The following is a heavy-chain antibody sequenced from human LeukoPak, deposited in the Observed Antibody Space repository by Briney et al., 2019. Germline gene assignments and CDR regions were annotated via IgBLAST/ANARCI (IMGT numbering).Heavy chain of an antibody. J-gene: IGHJ4*02. D-gene: IGHD6-6*01. V-gene: IGHV4-34*01. Sequence: PSETLSLTCAVYGGSFSGYYWSWIRQPPGKGLEWIGEINHSRSTNYNPSLKSRVTISVDTSKNQFSLKLSSVTAADTAVYYCARGNSSSSLDYWGQGTLVTVSS. CDR1: GGSFSGYY. CDR2: INHSRST. CDR3: ARGNSSSSLDY.